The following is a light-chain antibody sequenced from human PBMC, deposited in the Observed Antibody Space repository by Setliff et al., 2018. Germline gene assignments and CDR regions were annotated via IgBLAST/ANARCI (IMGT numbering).Light chain of an antibody. V-gene: IGLV2-14*03. J-gene: IGLJ2*01. Sequence: QSVLTQPASVSGSPGQSITISCTGTSSDVGGYNSVSWYQQHPGKGPRLMIYDVSKRPSGVSDRFSGSKSGNTASLTISGLQAEDEADYYCTSYTTYTTVVFGGGTKGTV. CDR3: TSYTTYTTVV. CDR2: DVS. CDR1: SSDVGGYNS.